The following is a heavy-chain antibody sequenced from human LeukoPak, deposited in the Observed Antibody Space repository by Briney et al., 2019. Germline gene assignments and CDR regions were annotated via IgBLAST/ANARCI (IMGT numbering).Heavy chain of an antibody. CDR3: ARVRGSYYVDY. V-gene: IGHV4-59*01. CDR2: IYYSGST. D-gene: IGHD1-26*01. J-gene: IGHJ4*02. CDR1: GGSISSYY. Sequence: PSETLSLTCTVSGGSISSYYWSWIRQPPGKGLEWIGYIYYSGSTNYNPSLKSRVTISVDTSKNQSSLKLSSVTAADTAVYYCARVRGSYYVDYWGQGTLVTVSS.